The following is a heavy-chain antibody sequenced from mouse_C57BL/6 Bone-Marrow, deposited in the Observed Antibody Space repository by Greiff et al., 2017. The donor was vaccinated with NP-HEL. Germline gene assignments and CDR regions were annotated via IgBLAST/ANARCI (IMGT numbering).Heavy chain of an antibody. CDR1: GYTFTDYY. Sequence: VNVVESGAELVRPGASVKLSCKASGYTFTDYYINWVKQRPGQGLEWIARIYPGSGNTYYNEKFKGKATLTAEKSSSTAYMQLSSLTSEDSAVYFCARGCYGSSYSWFAYWGQGTLVTVSA. J-gene: IGHJ3*01. CDR2: IYPGSGNT. CDR3: ARGCYGSSYSWFAY. V-gene: IGHV1-76*01. D-gene: IGHD1-1*01.